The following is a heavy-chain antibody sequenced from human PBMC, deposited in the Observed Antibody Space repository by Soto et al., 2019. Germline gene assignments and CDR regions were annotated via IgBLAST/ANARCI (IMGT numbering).Heavy chain of an antibody. CDR2: IHPSGDT. D-gene: IGHD2-8*01. CDR1: GYKFTTYF. V-gene: IGHV1-46*01. Sequence: ASVEVSCKXSGYKFTTYFIHWVRQAPGQGLEWMGMIHPSGDTGYAQKFLGRVTMTIDTSTTTAYMELRNLTSEDTAVYFSVRGYCTTSPCSGDFQFWGQCTLVTVSS. J-gene: IGHJ1*01. CDR3: VRGYCTTSPCSGDFQF.